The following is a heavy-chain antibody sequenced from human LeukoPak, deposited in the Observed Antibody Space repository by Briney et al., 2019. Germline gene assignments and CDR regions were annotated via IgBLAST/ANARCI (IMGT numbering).Heavy chain of an antibody. V-gene: IGHV1-69*04. Sequence: SVKVSRKASGGTFSSYAISWVRQAPGQGLEWMGRIIPIFGIANYAQKFQGRVTITADKSTSTAYMELSSLRSEDTAVYYCARAPSHSGYNWNDAGYYYGMDVWGQGTTVTVSS. CDR1: GGTFSSYA. D-gene: IGHD1-20*01. CDR3: ARAPSHSGYNWNDAGYYYGMDV. J-gene: IGHJ6*02. CDR2: IIPIFGIA.